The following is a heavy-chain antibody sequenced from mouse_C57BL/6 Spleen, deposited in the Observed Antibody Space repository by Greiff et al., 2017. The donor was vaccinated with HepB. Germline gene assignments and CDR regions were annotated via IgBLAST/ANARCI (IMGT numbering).Heavy chain of an antibody. J-gene: IGHJ3*01. CDR3: TRGDDGSTFAY. D-gene: IGHD1-1*01. CDR1: GYAFSSSW. CDR2: IYPGDGDT. Sequence: QVQLQQSGPELVKPGASVKISCKASGYAFSSSWMNWVKQRPGKGLEWIGRIYPGDGDTNYNGKFKGKATLTADKSSSTAYMQLSSLTSEDSAVYFCTRGDDGSTFAYWGQGTLVTVSA. V-gene: IGHV1-82*01.